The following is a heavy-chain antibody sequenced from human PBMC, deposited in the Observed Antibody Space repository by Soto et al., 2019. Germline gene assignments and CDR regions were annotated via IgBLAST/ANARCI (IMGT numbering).Heavy chain of an antibody. D-gene: IGHD3-3*01. CDR2: IIPIFGTA. Sequence: SVKVSCKASGGTFSSYAISWVRQAPGQGLEWMGGIIPIFGTANYAQKFQGRVTITADESTSTAYMELSSLRSEDTAVYYCARDSFGYDFLAFGLYYGMDVWGQGTTVTVSS. J-gene: IGHJ6*02. CDR1: GGTFSSYA. V-gene: IGHV1-69*13. CDR3: ARDSFGYDFLAFGLYYGMDV.